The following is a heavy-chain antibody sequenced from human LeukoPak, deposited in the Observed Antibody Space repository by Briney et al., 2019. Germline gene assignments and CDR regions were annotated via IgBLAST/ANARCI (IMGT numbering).Heavy chain of an antibody. Sequence: GGSLRLSCAASGFTVSSNYMSWVRQAPGKGLEWVSVIYSGGSTYYADSVKGRFTISRDNSKNTLYLQMNSLRAEDTAVYYCARVAYYYDSSGYYGAFDIWGQGTMVTVSS. CDR3: ARVAYYYDSSGYYGAFDI. CDR1: GFTVSSNY. V-gene: IGHV3-66*02. J-gene: IGHJ3*02. CDR2: IYSGGST. D-gene: IGHD3-22*01.